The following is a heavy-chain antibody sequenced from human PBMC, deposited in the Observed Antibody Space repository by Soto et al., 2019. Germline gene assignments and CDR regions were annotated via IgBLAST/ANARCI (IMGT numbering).Heavy chain of an antibody. V-gene: IGHV4-59*08. J-gene: IGHJ4*02. D-gene: IGHD6-19*01. CDR3: ARQGLQWLPEGRSYFDY. CDR2: IYYSGST. Sequence: SETLSLTCSVSGGSISSYYWSWIRQPPGKGLEWIGYIYYSGSTNYNPSLRSRVTISVDTSKNQFSLKLSSVTAADTAVYYCARQGLQWLPEGRSYFDYWGQGTLVTVSS. CDR1: GGSISSYY.